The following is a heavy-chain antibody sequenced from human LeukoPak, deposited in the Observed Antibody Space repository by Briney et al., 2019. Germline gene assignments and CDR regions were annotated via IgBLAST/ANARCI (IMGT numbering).Heavy chain of an antibody. V-gene: IGHV4-39*07. D-gene: IGHD3-22*01. Sequence: SETLSLTCTVSGGSVSSGSYYWSWIRQPPGKGLEWIGEINHSGSTNYNPSLKSRVTISVDTSKNQFSLKLSSVTAADTAVYYCARGLRSGDSSGYYYGGYYFDYWGQGTLVTVSS. CDR1: GGSVSSGSYY. J-gene: IGHJ4*02. CDR3: ARGLRSGDSSGYYYGGYYFDY. CDR2: INHSGST.